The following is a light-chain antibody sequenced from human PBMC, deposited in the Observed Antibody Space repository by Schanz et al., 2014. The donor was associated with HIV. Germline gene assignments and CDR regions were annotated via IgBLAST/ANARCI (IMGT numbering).Light chain of an antibody. J-gene: IGLJ3*02. Sequence: QSVLTQPPSASGTPGQKVTISCSGSSSSLRPNAVDSPRPLPGTAPKLLLYNSYHRPSGVPDRFSGSTSGTSASLVISGLQSEDEADYYCAAWDDSLNGWVFGGGTRLTVL. V-gene: IGLV1-44*01. CDR1: SSSLRPNA. CDR3: AAWDDSLNGWV. CDR2: NSY.